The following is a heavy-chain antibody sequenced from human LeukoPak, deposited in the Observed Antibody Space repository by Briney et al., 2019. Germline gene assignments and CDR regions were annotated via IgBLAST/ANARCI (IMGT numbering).Heavy chain of an antibody. V-gene: IGHV3-7*01. J-gene: IGHJ4*02. CDR3: ARDIGYSSSPTSLGY. D-gene: IGHD6-6*01. CDR1: GFTFSNHW. CDR2: IKPDGSVK. Sequence: GGSLRLSCAASGFTFSNHWMSWVRQAPGKGLEWVASIKPDGSVKYYVDSVKGRFTISRDNAKNSLSLQMNSLRAEDTAVYYCARDIGYSSSPTSLGYWGQGTLVTVSS.